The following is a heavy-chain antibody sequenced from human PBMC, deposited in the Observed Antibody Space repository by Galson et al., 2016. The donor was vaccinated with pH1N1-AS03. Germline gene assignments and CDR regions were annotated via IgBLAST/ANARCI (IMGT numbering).Heavy chain of an antibody. CDR1: GGSMSGYY. V-gene: IGHV4-59*01. Sequence: ETLSLTCTVSGGSMSGYYWSWIRQSPGKGLEWMGFIYHSGTTNYNPSLKSRVTISIDTSRAQFSLKLTSVTVADTAVYYCARGSRDGYNVHKRGGYFDYWGRGALVTVSS. D-gene: IGHD5-24*01. CDR2: IYHSGTT. CDR3: ARGSRDGYNVHKRGGYFDY. J-gene: IGHJ4*02.